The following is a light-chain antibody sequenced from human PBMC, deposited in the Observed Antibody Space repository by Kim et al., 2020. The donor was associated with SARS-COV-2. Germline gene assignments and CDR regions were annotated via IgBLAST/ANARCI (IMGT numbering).Light chain of an antibody. CDR1: SGSIASNY. Sequence: NFMLTQPHSVSESPGKTVTISCTGSSGSIASNYVQWYQQRPGSAPTTLIYEDNRRPSGVPNRFSGSIDSTSNSASLTISGLTTDDEVDYYCQSYDTSNRVFGGGTQLTVL. V-gene: IGLV6-57*02. J-gene: IGLJ3*02. CDR3: QSYDTSNRV. CDR2: EDN.